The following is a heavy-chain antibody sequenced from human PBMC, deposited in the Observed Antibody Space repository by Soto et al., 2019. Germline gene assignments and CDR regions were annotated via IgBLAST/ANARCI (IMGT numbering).Heavy chain of an antibody. CDR2: IYSGGST. V-gene: IGHV3-66*04. D-gene: IGHD3-22*01. Sequence: EVQLVESGGGLVQPGGSLRLSCAASGFTVSSNYMSWVRQAPGKGLEWVSVIYSGGSTYYADSVKGRFTISRDNSKNTLYLQMNSLRAEDTAVYYCARLDYDSSGYYALPYYYYGMDVWGQGTTVTVSS. J-gene: IGHJ6*02. CDR3: ARLDYDSSGYYALPYYYYGMDV. CDR1: GFTVSSNY.